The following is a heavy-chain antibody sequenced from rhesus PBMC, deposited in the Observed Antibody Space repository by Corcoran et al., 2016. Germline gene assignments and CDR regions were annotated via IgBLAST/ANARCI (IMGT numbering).Heavy chain of an antibody. J-gene: IGHJ4*01. D-gene: IGHD3-34*01. CDR2: IKGNGGAT. CDR1: GASISSNW. V-gene: IGHV4-80*01. CDR3: AREEGGGGDY. Sequence: QVQLQESGPGLVKPSETLSLTCTVSGASISSNWWSWIRQPPGKGLEWSGGIKGNGGATNYTPSPKGRVTISKDASKHQFSLKLSSVTAADTAVYYGAREEGGGGDYWGQGVLVTVSS.